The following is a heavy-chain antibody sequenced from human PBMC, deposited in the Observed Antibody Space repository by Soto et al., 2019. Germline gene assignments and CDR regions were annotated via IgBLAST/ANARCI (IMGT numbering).Heavy chain of an antibody. D-gene: IGHD3-22*01. V-gene: IGHV3-30*18. CDR2: ISYDGSNK. CDR3: AKVVVGPAEYYYYGMDV. CDR1: GFTFSSFG. Sequence: AGGFLRLRWAASGFTFSSFGGHWVRQAPGKGLEWVAVISYDGSNKYYADSVKGRFTISRDNSKNTLYLQMNSLRAEDTAVYYCAKVVVGPAEYYYYGMDVWGQGTTVNVSS. J-gene: IGHJ6*02.